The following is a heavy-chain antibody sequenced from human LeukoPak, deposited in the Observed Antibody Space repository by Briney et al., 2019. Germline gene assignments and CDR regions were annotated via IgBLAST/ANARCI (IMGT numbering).Heavy chain of an antibody. Sequence: PGGSLRLSCTASGFIFSSYAMTWVRQAPGKDLEWVSGISTTGGNTYYADSVKGRLTISRDNSKNTLYLQMNSLRVEDTAVYYCARLHYSDYAPKLLDYWGQGTLVTVSS. J-gene: IGHJ4*02. V-gene: IGHV3-23*01. D-gene: IGHD4-11*01. CDR2: ISTTGGNT. CDR1: GFIFSSYA. CDR3: ARLHYSDYAPKLLDY.